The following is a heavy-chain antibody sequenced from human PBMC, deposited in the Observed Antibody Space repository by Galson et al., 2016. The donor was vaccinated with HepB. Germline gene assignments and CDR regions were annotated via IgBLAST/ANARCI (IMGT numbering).Heavy chain of an antibody. CDR1: GFTFSSYA. J-gene: IGHJ3*02. CDR3: SSGRALDI. D-gene: IGHD1-26*01. V-gene: IGHV3-23*01. CDR2: ISGSGGST. Sequence: SLRLSCAASGFTFSSYAMNWVRQAPGKGLEWVSVISGSGGSTYYADSVKGRFTISRDNSKNTLFPQMNSLRVEDTAMYHCSSGRALDIWGQGTLVTVSS.